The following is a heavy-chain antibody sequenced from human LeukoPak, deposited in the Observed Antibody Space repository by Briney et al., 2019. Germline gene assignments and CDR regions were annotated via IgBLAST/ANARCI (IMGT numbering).Heavy chain of an antibody. J-gene: IGHJ4*02. Sequence: QPGGSLRLSCAASGFTFSGYWMSWVRQAPGKGLDWVANINQDGSQKYYVDSVKGRFTISRDNAKNSLYLQMNSLRAEDTAVYYCATVRTYTNFDYWGQGTLVTVSS. V-gene: IGHV3-7*05. D-gene: IGHD5-18*01. CDR1: GFTFSGYW. CDR2: INQDGSQK. CDR3: ATVRTYTNFDY.